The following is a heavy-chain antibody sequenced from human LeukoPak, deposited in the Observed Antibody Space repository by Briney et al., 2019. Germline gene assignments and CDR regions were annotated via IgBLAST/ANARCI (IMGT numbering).Heavy chain of an antibody. D-gene: IGHD3-3*01. Sequence: SETLSLTCTVSGGSISRADCYWSWIRQPPGKGLEWIGYIYYSGSTYYNPSLKSRATISVDTSKNQFSLKLSSVTAADTAVYYCARDSDFWSGYYYFDYWGQGTLVTVSS. CDR3: ARDSDFWSGYYYFDY. J-gene: IGHJ4*02. V-gene: IGHV4-30-4*08. CDR1: GGSISRADCY. CDR2: IYYSGST.